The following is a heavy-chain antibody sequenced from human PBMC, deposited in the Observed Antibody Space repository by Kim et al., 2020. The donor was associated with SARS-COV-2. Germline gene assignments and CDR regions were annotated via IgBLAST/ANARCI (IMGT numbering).Heavy chain of an antibody. D-gene: IGHD2-21*02. CDR2: IYTTGTT. V-gene: IGHV4-4*07. CDR1: GASITTFS. J-gene: IGHJ5*02. Sequence: SETLSLTCTVSGASITTFSWAWIRQSAGKGLEWIGHIYTTGTTTYNPSLTSRLTISRDTSKNQFSLKLTSVTAADTAIYYCVRSMRKSVVTRYWFDPWGQGILVTVSS. CDR3: VRSMRKSVVTRYWFDP.